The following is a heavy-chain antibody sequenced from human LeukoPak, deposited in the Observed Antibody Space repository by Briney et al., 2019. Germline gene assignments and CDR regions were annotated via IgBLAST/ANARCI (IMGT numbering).Heavy chain of an antibody. Sequence: ASVKVSCKASGYTFTSFGISWVRQAPGQGLEWMGWISAYNGNTKSAQKFQGRVTMTTDTSTGTAYMEVRSLRSDDTAVFYCVRDLGVDTSMIFFDYWGQGTLVTVSS. CDR3: VRDLGVDTSMIFFDY. CDR2: ISAYNGNT. V-gene: IGHV1-18*01. J-gene: IGHJ4*02. CDR1: GYTFTSFG. D-gene: IGHD5-18*01.